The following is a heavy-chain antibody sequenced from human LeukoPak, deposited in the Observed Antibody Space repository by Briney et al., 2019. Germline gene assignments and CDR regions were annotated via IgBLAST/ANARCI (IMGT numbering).Heavy chain of an antibody. CDR1: GYTFTGYY. D-gene: IGHD5-12*01. Sequence: ASVKVSCKASGYTFTGYYMHWVRQAPGQGLEWMGIINPSGGSTSYAQKFQGRVTMTRDTSISTAYMELSRLRSDDTAVYYCARDNGGYVGYWGQGTLVTVSS. V-gene: IGHV1-46*01. J-gene: IGHJ4*02. CDR3: ARDNGGYVGY. CDR2: INPSGGST.